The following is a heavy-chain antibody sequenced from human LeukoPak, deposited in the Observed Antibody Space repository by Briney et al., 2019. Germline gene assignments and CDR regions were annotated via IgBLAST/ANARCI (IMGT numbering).Heavy chain of an antibody. D-gene: IGHD2-2*01. J-gene: IGHJ4*02. Sequence: PGGSLRLSCTTSGFTFTNYGINWVRQAPGKVLEWVAAIWYDGSKTSYTDSVKGRFTVSRDISKNTVYLQMNGLKAEDTAVYYCARDDCSSTPCYAYWGQGTLVTVSS. CDR1: GFTFTNYG. CDR3: ARDDCSSTPCYAY. V-gene: IGHV3-33*01. CDR2: IWYDGSKT.